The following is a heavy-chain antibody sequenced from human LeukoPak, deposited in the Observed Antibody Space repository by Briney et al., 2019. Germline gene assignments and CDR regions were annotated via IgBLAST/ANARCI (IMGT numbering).Heavy chain of an antibody. Sequence: PSETLSLTSTVSGGSIISSDYHWGWVRQPPGKGLEWIGTLSYSGNTDYNPSLRSRVTISVDTSNNQFSLRLGSVTAADTAVYHCARHCCSGPAKRVFDIWGQGTMVTVSS. D-gene: IGHD2-15*01. CDR2: LSYSGNT. CDR3: ARHCCSGPAKRVFDI. V-gene: IGHV4-39*01. J-gene: IGHJ3*02. CDR1: GGSIISSDYH.